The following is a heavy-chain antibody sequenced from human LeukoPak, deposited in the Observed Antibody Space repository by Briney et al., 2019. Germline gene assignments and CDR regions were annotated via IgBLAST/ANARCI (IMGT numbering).Heavy chain of an antibody. V-gene: IGHV3-23*01. D-gene: IGHD6-13*01. CDR2: ISGSGGSA. CDR1: GFTFSSYG. J-gene: IGHJ4*02. Sequence: PGGSLRLSCAASGFTFSSYGMSWVRQAPGKGLEWVSAISGSGGSAYYADSVKGRFTISRDNSKNTLYLQMNSLRAEDTAVYYCAKYSGHSSSWLYYFDYWGQGTLVTVSS. CDR3: AKYSGHSSSWLYYFDY.